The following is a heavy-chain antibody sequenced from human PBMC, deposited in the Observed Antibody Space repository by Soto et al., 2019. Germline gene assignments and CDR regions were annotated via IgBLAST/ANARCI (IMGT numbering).Heavy chain of an antibody. J-gene: IGHJ4*02. CDR3: ARKGPEDWPLDY. CDR1: GFSLSTSGVG. V-gene: IGHV2-5*02. CDR2: IYWDDAK. D-gene: IGHD3-9*01. Sequence: QITLKESGPTLVKPTQTLTLTCTFSGFSLSTSGVGVGWIRQPPGKALEWLAVIYWDDAKAYSPSLKNRLTIRKDRSTNQVVLTMTNMGPMDTGTYYCARKGPEDWPLDYWGQGTLVTVSS.